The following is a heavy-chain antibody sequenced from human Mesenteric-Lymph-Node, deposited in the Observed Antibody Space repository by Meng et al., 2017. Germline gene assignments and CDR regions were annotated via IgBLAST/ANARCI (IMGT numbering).Heavy chain of an antibody. V-gene: IGHV1-8*03. CDR2: MSPNSGNT. D-gene: IGHD3-10*01. J-gene: IGHJ6*02. CDR3: ARDFTDYYGSGSYYMGYYYGMDV. CDR1: GYTFTSYD. Sequence: ASVKVSCKASGYTFTSYDINWVRQATGQGLEWMGWMSPNSGNTGYAQKFQGRVTITRNTSISTAYMELSSLRSEDTAVYYCARDFTDYYGSGSYYMGYYYGMDVWGQGTTVTVSS.